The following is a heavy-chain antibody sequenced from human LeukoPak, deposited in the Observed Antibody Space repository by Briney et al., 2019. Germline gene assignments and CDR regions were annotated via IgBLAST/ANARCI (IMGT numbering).Heavy chain of an antibody. D-gene: IGHD5-12*01. V-gene: IGHV4-59*01. CDR2: IYYSGST. CDR1: GGSISSYY. CDR3: ARDQGPSGYDLPAGYSDY. J-gene: IGHJ4*02. Sequence: SETLSLTCTVSGGSISSYYWSWIRQPPGKGLEWIGYIYYSGSTNYNPSLKSRVTISVDTSKNQFSLKLSSVTAADTAVYYCARDQGPSGYDLPAGYSDYWGQGTLVTVSS.